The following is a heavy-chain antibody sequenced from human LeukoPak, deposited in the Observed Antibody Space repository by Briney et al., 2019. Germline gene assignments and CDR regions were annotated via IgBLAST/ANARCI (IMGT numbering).Heavy chain of an antibody. J-gene: IGHJ3*02. Sequence: GGSLRLSCAASGFTFSAYAMHWVRQAPGKGQEWVAVISYDGSNKYYADSVKGRFTISGDKSKDTLYLQMNSLRPEDTAVYYCARGPGPIAGAKNPFDIWGQGTMVTVSS. CDR2: ISYDGSNK. CDR1: GFTFSAYA. V-gene: IGHV3-30*01. D-gene: IGHD1-26*01. CDR3: ARGPGPIAGAKNPFDI.